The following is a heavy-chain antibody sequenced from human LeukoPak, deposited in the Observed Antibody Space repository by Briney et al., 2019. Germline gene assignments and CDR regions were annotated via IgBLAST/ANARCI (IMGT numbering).Heavy chain of an antibody. Sequence: GGSLRLSCAASGFTFSSYGMHWVRQAPGKGLEYVSAITSDGGGTYSADSVKGRFTISRDNSKNTLYLQMSSLRAEDTAVYYCVRRNILTFFDYWGQGTLVTVSS. J-gene: IGHJ4*02. CDR1: GFTFSSYG. CDR2: ITSDGGGT. D-gene: IGHD3-9*01. CDR3: VRRNILTFFDY. V-gene: IGHV3-64D*06.